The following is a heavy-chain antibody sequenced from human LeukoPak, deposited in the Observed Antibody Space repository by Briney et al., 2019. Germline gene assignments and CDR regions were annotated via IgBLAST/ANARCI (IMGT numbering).Heavy chain of an antibody. V-gene: IGHV1-69*06. J-gene: IGHJ3*02. Sequence: ALVKVSCKASGGTFSSYAISWVRQAPGQGLEWMGGIIPIFGTANYAQKFQGRVTITADKSTSTAYMELSSLRSEDTAVYYCARGRSIAARLDIWGQGTMVTVSS. CDR2: IIPIFGTA. D-gene: IGHD6-6*01. CDR3: ARGRSIAARLDI. CDR1: GGTFSSYA.